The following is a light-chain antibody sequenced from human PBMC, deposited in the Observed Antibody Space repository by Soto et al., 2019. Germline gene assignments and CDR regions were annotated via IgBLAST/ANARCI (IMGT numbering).Light chain of an antibody. CDR3: SIYSLSTAYL. J-gene: IGLJ1*01. V-gene: IGLV2-14*01. CDR1: SSDVGVYDY. Sequence: QSALTQPASVSGSPGQTITISCTGTSSDVGVYDYVSWYQLHPGKAPRLMVFEVNNRPSGVSYRFSGSKSGNTASLTISGRQVEDEADDFCSIYSLSTAYLFGTGTKVTVL. CDR2: EVN.